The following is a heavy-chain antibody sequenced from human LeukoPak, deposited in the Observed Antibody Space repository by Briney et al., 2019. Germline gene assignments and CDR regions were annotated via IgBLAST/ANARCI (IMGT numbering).Heavy chain of an antibody. Sequence: SQTLSLTFAISGDSVSSNSATWNWIRQSPSRGLEWLGRTYYRSKWYNDYAVSVKSRITINPDTPKNQFSLQLNSVTPEDTAAYYCARARRHTEYWYFDLWGRGTLVTVSS. CDR3: ARARRHTEYWYFDL. CDR1: GDSVSSNSAT. V-gene: IGHV6-1*01. CDR2: TYYRSKWYN. D-gene: IGHD3-16*02. J-gene: IGHJ2*01.